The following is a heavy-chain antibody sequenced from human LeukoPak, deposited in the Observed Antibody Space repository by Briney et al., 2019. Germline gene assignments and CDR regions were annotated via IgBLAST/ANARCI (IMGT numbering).Heavy chain of an antibody. J-gene: IGHJ6*02. CDR2: IYYSGST. Sequence: SETLSLTCTVSGGSFSSGSYYWSWIRQPPGKGLEWIGYIYYSGSTNYNPSLKSRVTISVDTSKNQFSLKLGSVTAADTAVYYCARAPFGELLYGSYGMDVWGQGTTVTVSS. CDR3: ARAPFGELLYGSYGMDV. V-gene: IGHV4-61*01. CDR1: GGSFSSGSYY. D-gene: IGHD3-10*01.